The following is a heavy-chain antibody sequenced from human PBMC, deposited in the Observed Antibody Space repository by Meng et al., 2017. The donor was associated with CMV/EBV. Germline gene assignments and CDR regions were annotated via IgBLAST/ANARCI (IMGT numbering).Heavy chain of an antibody. Sequence: GGSLRFSCAASGFTFSSYAMHWVRQAPGKGLEWVAVISYDGSNKYYADSVKGRFTISRDNSKNTLYLQMNSLRAEDTAVYYCARDGVYCSSTSCYIYGYYYYYGMDVWGQGTTVTVSS. J-gene: IGHJ6*02. CDR1: GFTFSSYA. CDR2: ISYDGSNK. CDR3: ARDGVYCSSTSCYIYGYYYYYGMDV. D-gene: IGHD2-2*02. V-gene: IGHV3-30-3*01.